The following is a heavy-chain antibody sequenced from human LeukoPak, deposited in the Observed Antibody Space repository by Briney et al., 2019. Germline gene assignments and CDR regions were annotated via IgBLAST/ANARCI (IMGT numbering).Heavy chain of an antibody. Sequence: PSGTLSLTCAVSGGSISGSNWWSWVRQSPGKGLEWIGEIYHSGSTNYNPSLKSRVTMSVDTSKNQFSLKLSSVTAADTAVYYCARDSCSSTSCLPLDWGQGTLVTVSS. CDR2: IYHSGST. CDR3: ARDSCSSTSCLPLD. CDR1: GGSISGSNW. D-gene: IGHD2-2*01. J-gene: IGHJ4*02. V-gene: IGHV4-4*02.